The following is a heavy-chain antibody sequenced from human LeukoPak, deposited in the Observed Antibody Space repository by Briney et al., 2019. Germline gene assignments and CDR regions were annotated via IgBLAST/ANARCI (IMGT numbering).Heavy chain of an antibody. CDR3: ARGGYCSSTSCYTEDAFDI. V-gene: IGHV1-2*02. J-gene: IGHJ3*02. D-gene: IGHD2-2*02. CDR1: GYTFTGYY. Sequence: ASVKVSCKASGYTFTGYYMHWVRQAPGQGLEWMGWINPNSGGTNYAQKFQGRVAMTRDTSISTAYMELSRLRSDDTAVYYCARGGYCSSTSCYTEDAFDIWGQGTMVTVSS. CDR2: INPNSGGT.